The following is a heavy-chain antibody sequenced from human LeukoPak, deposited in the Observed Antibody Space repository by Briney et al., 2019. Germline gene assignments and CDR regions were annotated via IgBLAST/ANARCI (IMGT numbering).Heavy chain of an antibody. Sequence: GGSLRLSCAASGFTFSSYWMHWVRQAPGKGLVWVSRINSDGSSTSYADSVKGRFTISRDNAKNTLYLQMNSLRAEDTAVYYCACLSSGSYIDYWGQGTLVTVSS. V-gene: IGHV3-74*01. D-gene: IGHD3-10*01. CDR2: INSDGSST. CDR3: ACLSSGSYIDY. J-gene: IGHJ4*02. CDR1: GFTFSSYW.